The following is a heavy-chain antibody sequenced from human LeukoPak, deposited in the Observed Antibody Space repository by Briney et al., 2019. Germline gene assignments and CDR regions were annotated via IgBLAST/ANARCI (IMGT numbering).Heavy chain of an antibody. Sequence: GGSPRLSCAVSGFSFSTHAMHWVRQAPGKGLEWVAEMSYYEGDKHYADSVKGRFIISRDNAKNSLYLQMNSLRAEDTAVYYCARSSRLGYCSRTSCFGVLWGQGTLVTVSS. CDR1: GFSFSTHA. V-gene: IGHV3-30-3*01. CDR2: MSYYEGDK. CDR3: ARSSRLGYCSRTSCFGVL. D-gene: IGHD2-2*01. J-gene: IGHJ4*02.